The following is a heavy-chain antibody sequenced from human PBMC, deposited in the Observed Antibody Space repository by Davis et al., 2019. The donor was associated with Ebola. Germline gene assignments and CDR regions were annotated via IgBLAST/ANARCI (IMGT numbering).Heavy chain of an antibody. J-gene: IGHJ4*02. CDR2: IYYSGST. Sequence: SETLSLTCTVSGDSVSSGAYYWSWIRQHPGKGLEWIGYIYYSGSTYYNPSLKSRLTISVDTSKNQFSLKLSSVTAADTAVYYCARGSFGLVAYWGQGALVTVSS. D-gene: IGHD3/OR15-3a*01. CDR1: GDSVSSGAYY. V-gene: IGHV4-31*03. CDR3: ARGSFGLVAY.